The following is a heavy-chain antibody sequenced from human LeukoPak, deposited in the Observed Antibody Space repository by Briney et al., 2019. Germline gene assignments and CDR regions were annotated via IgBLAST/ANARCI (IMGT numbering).Heavy chain of an antibody. CDR3: VASPNQDFFDY. CDR1: GVSINSHY. CDR2: IYGSGRT. V-gene: IGHV4-4*09. Sequence: SETLSLTCTVSGVSINSHYLNWIRQPPGKGLEWIGYIYGSGRTNYNPSLKSRVTMSVDTSKSHFSLKLNSVTAADTAVYYCVASPNQDFFDYWGQGPLVTVSS. J-gene: IGHJ4*02.